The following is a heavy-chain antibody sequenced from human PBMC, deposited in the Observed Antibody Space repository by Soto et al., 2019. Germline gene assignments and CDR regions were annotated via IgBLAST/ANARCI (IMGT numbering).Heavy chain of an antibody. CDR3: ARDASPGGSSVYFDAFDL. Sequence: EVRLVESGGGLVQPGGSLRLSCAASGFTFSSYWMTWVRQAPGKGLEWVANIKKDESKKSDLDSVRGRFTISRDNAKHSLYLQMNSLRAEDTALYYCARDASPGGSSVYFDAFDLWGQGTMVTVSS. V-gene: IGHV3-7*05. J-gene: IGHJ3*01. D-gene: IGHD6-13*01. CDR1: GFTFSSYW. CDR2: IKKDESKK.